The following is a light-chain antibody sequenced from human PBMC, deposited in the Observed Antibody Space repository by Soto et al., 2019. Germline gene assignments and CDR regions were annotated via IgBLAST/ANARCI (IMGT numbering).Light chain of an antibody. Sequence: VQMTQSPSSLSASVGDRVTITCQASQNINNYLNWYQQKPGRAPKLLIYDASNLEAGVPSRFRGSGSGTDSTFTISRLQPEDIATYYCQQYENLPTFGQGTRLEN. CDR2: DAS. CDR1: QNINNY. V-gene: IGKV1-33*01. CDR3: QQYENLPT. J-gene: IGKJ5*01.